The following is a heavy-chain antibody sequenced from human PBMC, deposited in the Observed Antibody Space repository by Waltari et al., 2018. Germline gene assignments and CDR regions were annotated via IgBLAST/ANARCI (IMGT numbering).Heavy chain of an antibody. V-gene: IGHV4-38-2*02. Sequence: QVQLQESGPGLVKPSETLSLTCTVSGYSISSGYYWGWIRQPPGKGLEWIGSIYHSGSTYYNPSLKSRVTISVDTSKNQFSLKLSSVTAADTAVYYCARDLEYGDYAYYFDYWGQGTLVTVSS. CDR2: IYHSGST. J-gene: IGHJ4*02. CDR1: GYSISSGYY. D-gene: IGHD4-17*01. CDR3: ARDLEYGDYAYYFDY.